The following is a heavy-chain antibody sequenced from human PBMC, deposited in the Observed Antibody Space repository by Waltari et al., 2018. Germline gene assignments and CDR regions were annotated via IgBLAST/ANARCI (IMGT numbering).Heavy chain of an antibody. J-gene: IGHJ4*02. CDR1: GGSFSGYY. Sequence: QVQLQQWGAGLLKPSETLSLTCAVYGGSFSGYYWGWIRQPPGKGLEWIGEINHSGSTNYNPSLKSRVTISVDTSKNQFSLKLSSVTAADTAVYYCARLVGAVYYFDYWGQGTLVTVSS. D-gene: IGHD1-26*01. CDR3: ARLVGAVYYFDY. V-gene: IGHV4-34*01. CDR2: INHSGST.